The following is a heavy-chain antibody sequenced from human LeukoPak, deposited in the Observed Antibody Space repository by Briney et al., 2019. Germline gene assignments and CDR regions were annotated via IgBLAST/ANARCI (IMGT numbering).Heavy chain of an antibody. CDR1: GYTFTSYG. Sequence: ASVKISCKASGYTFTSYGISWVRQAPGQGLEWMGWISAYNGNTNYAQKLQGRVTMTTDTSTSTAYMELRSLRSDDTAVYYCARGSEIVSWFGELSGYYYYGMDVWGQGTTVTVSS. CDR3: ARGSEIVSWFGELSGYYYYGMDV. J-gene: IGHJ6*02. V-gene: IGHV1-18*01. CDR2: ISAYNGNT. D-gene: IGHD3-10*01.